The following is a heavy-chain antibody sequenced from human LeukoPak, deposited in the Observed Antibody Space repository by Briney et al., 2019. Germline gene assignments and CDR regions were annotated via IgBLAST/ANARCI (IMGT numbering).Heavy chain of an antibody. J-gene: IGHJ4*02. D-gene: IGHD6-13*01. CDR3: AKGSSSSWDHFDY. CDR2: ITGSGSSP. Sequence: PGGSLRLSCAASGLTFSIYGMSWVRQAPGKGLEWVSAITGSGSSPYYADSVKGRFTISRDNSKNTLSLQMNSLRAEDTAVYYCAKGSSSSWDHFDYWGQGTLVTVSS. CDR1: GLTFSIYG. V-gene: IGHV3-23*01.